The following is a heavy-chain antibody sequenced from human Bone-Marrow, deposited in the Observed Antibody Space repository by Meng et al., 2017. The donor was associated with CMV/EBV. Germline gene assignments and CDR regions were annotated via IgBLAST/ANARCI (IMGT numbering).Heavy chain of an antibody. CDR1: GGTFSSYT. CDR2: IIPILGIA. D-gene: IGHD5-12*01. CDR3: AKDIGSGYDLFYYYYGMDV. V-gene: IGHV1-69*04. J-gene: IGHJ6*02. Sequence: SVKVSCKASGGTFSSYTISWVRQAPGQGLEWMGRIIPILGIANYAQKFQGRVTITADKSTSTAYMELSSLRSEDTAVYYCAKDIGSGYDLFYYYYGMDVWGQGTTVTVSS.